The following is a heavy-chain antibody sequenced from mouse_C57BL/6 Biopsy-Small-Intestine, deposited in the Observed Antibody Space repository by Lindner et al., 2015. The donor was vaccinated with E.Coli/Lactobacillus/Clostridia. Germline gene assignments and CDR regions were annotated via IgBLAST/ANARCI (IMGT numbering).Heavy chain of an antibody. Sequence: VQLQESGAELARPSASVKMSCKASGYIFSDYTIHWVRQRPGQGLEWIGYINPSRSFTEYNQKLKDKATLTADKSSSTAYLQLNSLTSEDSAVYYCARRGLITAVVAPDYWGQGTTLTVSS. CDR2: INPSRSFT. D-gene: IGHD1-1*01. J-gene: IGHJ2*01. V-gene: IGHV1-4*01. CDR3: ARRGLITAVVAPDY. CDR1: GYIFSDYT.